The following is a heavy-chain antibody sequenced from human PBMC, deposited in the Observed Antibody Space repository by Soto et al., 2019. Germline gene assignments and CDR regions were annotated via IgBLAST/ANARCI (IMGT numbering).Heavy chain of an antibody. CDR1: GFTFSSYG. J-gene: IGHJ4*02. Sequence: GSLRLSCAASGFTFSSYGMHWVRQAPGKGLEWVAVISYDGSNKYYADSVKGRFTISRDNSKNTLYLQMNSLRAEDTAVYYCAKDQGFGGTIYYFDYWGQGTLVTVSS. D-gene: IGHD2-15*01. CDR2: ISYDGSNK. CDR3: AKDQGFGGTIYYFDY. V-gene: IGHV3-30*18.